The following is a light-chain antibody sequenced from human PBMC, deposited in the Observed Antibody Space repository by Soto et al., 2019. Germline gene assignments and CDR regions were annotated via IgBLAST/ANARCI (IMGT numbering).Light chain of an antibody. V-gene: IGKV3-20*01. CDR1: QSVRARY. Sequence: EIVLTQSPGTLSLSPGERATLSCRASQSVRARYLAWYQQKPGQAPSLLIYDTSTRATGVPDRFSGSGSGKDFALTISRVEPEDFAIYFCQQYGSSPGTFGQGTKVEI. J-gene: IGKJ1*01. CDR3: QQYGSSPGT. CDR2: DTS.